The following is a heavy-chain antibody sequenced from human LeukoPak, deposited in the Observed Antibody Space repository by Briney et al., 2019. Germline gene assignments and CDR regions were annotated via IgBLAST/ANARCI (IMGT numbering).Heavy chain of an antibody. Sequence: ASVKVSCKASGGTFSSYAISWVRQAPGQGLEWMGRIIPILGIANYAQKFQGRVTITADRSTSTAYMELSSLRSEDTAVYYCARGSIAAHDAFDIWGQGTMVTASS. J-gene: IGHJ3*02. CDR1: GGTFSSYA. CDR3: ARGSIAAHDAFDI. CDR2: IIPILGIA. V-gene: IGHV1-69*04. D-gene: IGHD6-6*01.